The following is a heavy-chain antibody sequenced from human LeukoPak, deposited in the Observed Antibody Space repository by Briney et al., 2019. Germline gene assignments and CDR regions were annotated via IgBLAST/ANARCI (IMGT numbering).Heavy chain of an antibody. Sequence: SETLSLTCTVSRASMSSFFWSWIRQPPGKGLEWIGHIHYRGTTKYNPSLTSRITLSMDTSKSQVSLRLTSVTAADTAMYYCAASGNSWWEGFFHDWGQGTLVSVSS. CDR2: IHYRGTT. J-gene: IGHJ1*01. D-gene: IGHD2-8*02. CDR3: AASGNSWWEGFFHD. V-gene: IGHV4-59*03. CDR1: RASMSSFF.